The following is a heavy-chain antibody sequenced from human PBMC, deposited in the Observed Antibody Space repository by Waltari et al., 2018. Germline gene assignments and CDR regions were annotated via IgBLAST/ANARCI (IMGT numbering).Heavy chain of an antibody. CDR3: TRGSYYYDSSGYYYGPLDY. CDR1: GFTFGDYA. CDR2: TGSKADGWTT. V-gene: IGHV3-49*04. J-gene: IGHJ4*02. D-gene: IGHD3-22*01. Sequence: EVQLVESGGGLVQPGRSLRLSCTASGFTFGDYAMSWVRQAPGKGLEWVGFTGSKADGWTTEYAASVKGRFTISRDDSKSIAYLQMNSLKTEDTAVYYCTRGSYYYDSSGYYYGPLDYWGQGTLVTVSS.